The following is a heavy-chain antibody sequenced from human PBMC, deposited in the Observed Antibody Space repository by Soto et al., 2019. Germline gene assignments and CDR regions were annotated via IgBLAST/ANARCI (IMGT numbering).Heavy chain of an antibody. Sequence: WIRQPPGKGLEWVRRIKNKTHGGTKDDAAPVKGRFSISRDESKNTFYLHMSSVISEDTAVCYCTTTAGINMLVVEETIDYCGQGTLVTVSS. J-gene: IGHJ4*02. CDR2: IKNKTHGGTK. D-gene: IGHD3-22*01. CDR3: TTTAGINMLVVEETIDY. V-gene: IGHV3-15*05.